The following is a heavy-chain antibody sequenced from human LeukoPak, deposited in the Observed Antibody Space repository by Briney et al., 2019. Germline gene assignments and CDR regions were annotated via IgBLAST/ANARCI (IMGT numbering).Heavy chain of an antibody. D-gene: IGHD1-26*01. V-gene: IGHV3-23*01. CDR3: AKDRGIVGATIWFDP. CDR1: GFTFSTYA. CDR2: ISSSGGST. Sequence: GGSLRLSCAASGFTFSTYAMSWVRQAPGKGLEGVSAISSSGGSTYYADSVKGRFTISRDNSKNTLYLQMNSLRAEDTAVYYCAKDRGIVGATIWFDPWGQGTLVTVSS. J-gene: IGHJ5*02.